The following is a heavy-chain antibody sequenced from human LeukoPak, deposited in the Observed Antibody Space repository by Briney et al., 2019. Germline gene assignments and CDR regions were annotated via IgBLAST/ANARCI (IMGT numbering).Heavy chain of an antibody. CDR3: ARHRRGSSEGY. V-gene: IGHV4-38-2*01. J-gene: IGHJ4*02. CDR1: GYSISSGCY. D-gene: IGHD1-26*01. Sequence: KPSETPSLTCAVSGYSISSGCYWGWIRQPPGKGLEWIGSIYHSGSTYYNPSLKSRVTISVDTSKNQFSLKLSSVTAADTAVYYCARHRRGSSEGYWGQGTLVTVSS. CDR2: IYHSGST.